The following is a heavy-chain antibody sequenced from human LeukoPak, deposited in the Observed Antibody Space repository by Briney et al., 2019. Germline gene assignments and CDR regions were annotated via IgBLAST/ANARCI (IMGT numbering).Heavy chain of an antibody. J-gene: IGHJ5*02. D-gene: IGHD2/OR15-2a*01. V-gene: IGHV1-18*01. Sequence: ASVKVSCKASGYTFTSYGISWVRQAPGQGLEWMGWISAYNGNTNYAQKLQGRVTMTTDTSTSTAYMELRSLRSDDTAVYYCARDLKYDPEAEFDPWGQGTLVTVSS. CDR3: ARDLKYDPEAEFDP. CDR2: ISAYNGNT. CDR1: GYTFTSYG.